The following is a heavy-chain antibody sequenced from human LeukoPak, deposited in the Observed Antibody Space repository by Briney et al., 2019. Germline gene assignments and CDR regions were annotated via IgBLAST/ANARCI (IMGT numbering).Heavy chain of an antibody. J-gene: IGHJ5*02. V-gene: IGHV4-4*07. CDR1: GGSISSYY. D-gene: IGHD3-10*01. CDR3: ARDSGTTGEVKFDP. Sequence: PSETLSLTCTVSGGSISSYYWSWIRQPAGTALEWIGRIYISGTITYNPSLKSRVTMSVDTSKNQFSLKLCSVTAADTAVYYCARDSGTTGEVKFDPWGQGTLVTVSS. CDR2: IYISGTI.